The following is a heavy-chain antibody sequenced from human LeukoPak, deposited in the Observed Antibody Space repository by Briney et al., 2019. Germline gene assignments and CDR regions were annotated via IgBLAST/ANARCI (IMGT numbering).Heavy chain of an antibody. CDR3: ARRAGDYSHPYDY. V-gene: IGHV3-21*04. D-gene: IGHD3-22*01. CDR2: ISSSSSYI. J-gene: IGHJ4*02. Sequence: GGSLRLSCAASGFTFSSYSMNWVRQAPGKGLEWVSSISSSSSYIYYADSVKGRFTISRDNSKNTVHLQMNSLRAEDTAMYYCARRAGDYSHPYDYWGQGTLVTVSS. CDR1: GFTFSSYS.